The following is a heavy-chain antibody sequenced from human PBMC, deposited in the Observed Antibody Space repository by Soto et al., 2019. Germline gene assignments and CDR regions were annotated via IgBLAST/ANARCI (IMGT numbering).Heavy chain of an antibody. CDR1: GFTFSNTA. V-gene: IGHV3-23*01. Sequence: GGSLRLSCAASGFTFSNTALGWVRQAPGKGLAWVSAISASGDSTYYADSVKGRFTISKDISKNTLYLQMNSLRPDDTAVYYCATLVVVAATYNWFDPWGQGTLVTVSS. D-gene: IGHD2-15*01. J-gene: IGHJ5*02. CDR2: ISASGDST. CDR3: ATLVVVAATYNWFDP.